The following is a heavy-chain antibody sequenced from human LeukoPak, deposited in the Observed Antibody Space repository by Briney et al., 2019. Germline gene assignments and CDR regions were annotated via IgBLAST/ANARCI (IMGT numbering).Heavy chain of an antibody. D-gene: IGHD3-22*01. J-gene: IGHJ4*02. CDR3: ARGPENYYDSSGYYGVRAYFDY. Sequence: ASVKVSCKASGYTFTSYGISWVRQAPGQGLEWMGWISAYNGNTNYAQKLQGRVTMTTDTSTSTACMELRSLRSDDTAVYYCARGPENYYDSSGYYGVRAYFDYWGQGTLVTVSS. V-gene: IGHV1-18*01. CDR1: GYTFTSYG. CDR2: ISAYNGNT.